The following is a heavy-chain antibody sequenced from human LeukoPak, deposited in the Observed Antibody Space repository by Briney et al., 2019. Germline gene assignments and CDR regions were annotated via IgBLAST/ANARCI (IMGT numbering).Heavy chain of an antibody. J-gene: IGHJ4*02. CDR3: AREFYFASGAYYFDL. V-gene: IGHV4-59*01. CDR1: GGSISSYY. D-gene: IGHD3-10*01. Sequence: SETLSLTCTVSGGSISSYYWSWIRQPPGKGLEWIGYIYYSGSTNYNPSLKSRVTISVDTSKNQFSLKLSSVTAADTAVYYCAREFYFASGAYYFDLWGRGALVTVSS. CDR2: IYYSGST.